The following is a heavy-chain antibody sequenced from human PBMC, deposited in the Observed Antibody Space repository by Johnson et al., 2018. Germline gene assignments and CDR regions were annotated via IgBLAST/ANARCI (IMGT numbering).Heavy chain of an antibody. CDR1: GFTFSSYS. CDR2: ISSSSSYI. J-gene: IGHJ6*03. D-gene: IGHD2-2*01. CDR3: GVVPAAQLNYYMDV. V-gene: IGHV3-21*04. Sequence: VQLVEAGGGLVKPGGSLRLSCAASGFTFSSYSMNWVRQAPGKGLEWVSSISSSSSYIYYADSVKGRFTISRDNSKNTLYLQMNSLRAEDTAVYYCGVVPAAQLNYYMDVWGKGTTVTVSS.